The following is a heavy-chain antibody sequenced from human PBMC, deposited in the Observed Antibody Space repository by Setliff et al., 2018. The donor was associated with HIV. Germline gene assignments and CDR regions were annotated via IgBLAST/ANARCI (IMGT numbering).Heavy chain of an antibody. Sequence: SETLSLTCTVSGGSISSGSHYWSWIRQPAGKGLEWIGLIYTSGRTNYNPSLKSRVTISVDRSKNQLSLNLSSVTAADTAVYYCASHLPPYSGNFDYWGHGTLVTVSS. CDR1: GGSISSGSHY. CDR2: IYTSGRT. D-gene: IGHD1-26*01. V-gene: IGHV4-61*02. J-gene: IGHJ4*01. CDR3: ASHLPPYSGNFDY.